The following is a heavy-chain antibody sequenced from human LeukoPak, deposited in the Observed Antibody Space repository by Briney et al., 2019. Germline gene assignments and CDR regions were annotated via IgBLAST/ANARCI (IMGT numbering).Heavy chain of an antibody. Sequence: GASVKVSFKASGYTFTSYYMHWVRQAPGQGLEWMGIINPSGGSTSYAQKFQGRVTMTRDTSTSTVNMELSSLRSEDTAVYYCARARRGGSSNNWFDPWGQGTLVTVSS. CDR2: INPSGGST. CDR3: ARARRGGSSNNWFDP. CDR1: GYTFTSYY. D-gene: IGHD4-23*01. V-gene: IGHV1-46*01. J-gene: IGHJ5*02.